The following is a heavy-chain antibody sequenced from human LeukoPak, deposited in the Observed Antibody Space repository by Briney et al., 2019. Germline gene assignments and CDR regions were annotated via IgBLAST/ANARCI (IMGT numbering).Heavy chain of an antibody. CDR1: GFTFSSYW. Sequence: GSLRLSCAASGFTFSSYWMHWVRQAPGKGLEWVAVIWYDGSNKYYADSVKGRFTISRDNSKNTLYLQMNSLRAEDTAVYYCAREGCSSTSCLLLDYWGQGTLVTVSS. J-gene: IGHJ4*02. D-gene: IGHD2-2*01. CDR3: AREGCSSTSCLLLDY. V-gene: IGHV3-33*08. CDR2: IWYDGSNK.